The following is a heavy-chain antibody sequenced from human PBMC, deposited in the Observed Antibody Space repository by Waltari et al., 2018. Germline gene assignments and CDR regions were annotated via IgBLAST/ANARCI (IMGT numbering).Heavy chain of an antibody. CDR2: INSNTGGA. D-gene: IGHD1-7*01. CDR1: GYTVTAYY. J-gene: IGHJ3*02. V-gene: IGHV1-2*02. CDR3: AREALGGTKAFDM. Sequence: QIQIMQSGAEVKKPGASVKVYCQASGYTVTAYYMTWARQAPGQGLEWMGWINSNTGGADCAQSFQGRVTVTRDTSISTVYMELSGLTSDDTAVYYCAREALGGTKAFDMWGQGTMVTVSS.